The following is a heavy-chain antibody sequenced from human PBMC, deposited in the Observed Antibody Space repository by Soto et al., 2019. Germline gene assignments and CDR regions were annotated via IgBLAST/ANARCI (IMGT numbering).Heavy chain of an antibody. CDR1: GGSFSSYY. J-gene: IGHJ6*02. CDR3: ARGMSGGSGSYYPVYYYYYGMDV. Sequence: LSLTCAVYGGSFSSYYWSWIRQPPGKGLEWVAVISYDGSNKYYADSVKGRFTISRDNSKNTLYLQMNSLRAEDTAVYYCARGMSGGSGSYYPVYYYYYGMDVWGQGTTVTVSS. V-gene: IGHV3-30*19. CDR2: ISYDGSNK. D-gene: IGHD3-10*01.